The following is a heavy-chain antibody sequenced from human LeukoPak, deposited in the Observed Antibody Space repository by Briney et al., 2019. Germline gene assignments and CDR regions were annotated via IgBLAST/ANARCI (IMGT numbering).Heavy chain of an antibody. CDR3: ARHKQSGTYYDAFDI. V-gene: IGHV4-39*01. Sequence: SETLSLTCTVSGGSISSGDYYWGWIRQPPGKELECIGSIYYSGSTYYNPSLKSRVTISLDTSKNQFSLKLSSVTAADTAVYYCARHKQSGTYYDAFDIWGQGTMVTVSS. D-gene: IGHD1-26*01. CDR2: IYYSGST. CDR1: GGSISSGDYY. J-gene: IGHJ3*02.